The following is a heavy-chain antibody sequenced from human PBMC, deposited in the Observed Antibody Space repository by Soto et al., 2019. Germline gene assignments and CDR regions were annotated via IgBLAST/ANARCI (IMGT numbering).Heavy chain of an antibody. CDR2: ISAYNGNT. Sequence: QVQLVQSGAEVKKPGASVKVSCKASGYTFTSYGISWVRQAPGQGLEWMGWISAYNGNTNYAQKLQGRVTMTTDTFTRTAYMELRRLRSYDAAVYYCARRFFCSSTSCYFHWFDPLGQGTLVTVSP. D-gene: IGHD2-2*01. V-gene: IGHV1-18*01. J-gene: IGHJ5*02. CDR1: GYTFTSYG. CDR3: ARRFFCSSTSCYFHWFDP.